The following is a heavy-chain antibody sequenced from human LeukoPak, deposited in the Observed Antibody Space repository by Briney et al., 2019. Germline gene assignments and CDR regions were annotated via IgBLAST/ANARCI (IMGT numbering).Heavy chain of an antibody. J-gene: IGHJ5*02. CDR2: INPNSGDT. V-gene: IGHV1-2*02. CDR1: GYTFTAYY. D-gene: IGHD4/OR15-4a*01. CDR3: ARDDYASTSFEP. Sequence: ASVKVSCKASGYTFTAYYIHWVRQAPGQGLEWMGWINPNSGDTNYVQKFQGRVTMTRDTSISTAYMELSRLRSDDTAMYYCARDDYASTSFEPWGQGTLVTVSS.